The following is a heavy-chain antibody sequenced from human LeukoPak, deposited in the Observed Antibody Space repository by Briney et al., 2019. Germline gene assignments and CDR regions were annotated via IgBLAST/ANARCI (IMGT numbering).Heavy chain of an antibody. Sequence: GASVKVSCKASGYTFTSYGISWVRQAPGQGLEWMGWISAYNGNTNYAQKLQGRVTMTTDTSTSTAYMELSSLRSEDTAVYYCATVNYYDSSGHDYWGQGTLVTVSS. V-gene: IGHV1-18*01. J-gene: IGHJ4*02. CDR2: ISAYNGNT. CDR3: ATVNYYDSSGHDY. D-gene: IGHD3-22*01. CDR1: GYTFTSYG.